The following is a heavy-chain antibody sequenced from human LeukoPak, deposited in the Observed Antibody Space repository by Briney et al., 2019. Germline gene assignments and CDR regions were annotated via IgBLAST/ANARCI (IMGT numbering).Heavy chain of an antibody. V-gene: IGHV3-48*04. Sequence: PGGSLRLSCAASGFTFSSYSMNWVRQAPGKGLEWVSYISSSSSTIYYADSVKGRFTISRDNAKNSLYLQMNSLRAEDTAVYYCASALNGDPYILHWYFDLWGRGSLVTVSS. CDR1: GFTFSSYS. D-gene: IGHD7-27*01. CDR3: ASALNGDPYILHWYFDL. CDR2: ISSSSSTI. J-gene: IGHJ2*01.